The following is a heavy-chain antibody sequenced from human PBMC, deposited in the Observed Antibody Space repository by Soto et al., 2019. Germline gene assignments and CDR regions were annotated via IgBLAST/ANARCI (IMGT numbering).Heavy chain of an antibody. J-gene: IGHJ4*02. D-gene: IGHD4-4*01. V-gene: IGHV4-30-2*01. Sequence: QLQLQESGSGLVKPSQTLSLTCAVSGGSINTATHSWSWIRQPPGKGLEWIGYIYHSGSTYYNPSVKSRVTYSIDKSNTQFPLRLSSVTAADTAVYYCARGGGVTTTGDDYWGQGILVTVSS. CDR1: GGSINTATHS. CDR2: IYHSGST. CDR3: ARGGGVTTTGDDY.